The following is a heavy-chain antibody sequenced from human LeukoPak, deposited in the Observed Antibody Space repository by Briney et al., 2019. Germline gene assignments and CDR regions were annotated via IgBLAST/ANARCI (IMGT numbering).Heavy chain of an antibody. CDR1: GYTFTSYD. CDR2: INPSGGST. J-gene: IGHJ4*02. Sequence: ASVKVSCKASGYTFTSYDINWVRQAPGQGLEWMGIINPSGGSTSYAQKFQGRVTMTRDTSTSTVYMELSSLRSEDTAVYYCARVETSGYFWGGTPPLNWGQGTLVTVSS. CDR3: ARVETSGYFWGGTPPLN. D-gene: IGHD3-3*01. V-gene: IGHV1-46*01.